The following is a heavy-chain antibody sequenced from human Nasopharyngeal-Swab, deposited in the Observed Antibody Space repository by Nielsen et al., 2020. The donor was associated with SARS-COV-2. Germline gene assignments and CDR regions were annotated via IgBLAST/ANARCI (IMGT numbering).Heavy chain of an antibody. CDR2: IKQSGSGQ. J-gene: IGHJ4*02. CDR3: ARYCSTTSCPRGFDY. Sequence: WIRQPPGKGLEWVAHIKQSGSGQYYVDSVKGRFTISRDNAKNSLSLQMNSLRAEDTAVYYCARYCSTTSCPRGFDYWGQGTLVTVPS. V-gene: IGHV3-7*01. D-gene: IGHD2-2*01.